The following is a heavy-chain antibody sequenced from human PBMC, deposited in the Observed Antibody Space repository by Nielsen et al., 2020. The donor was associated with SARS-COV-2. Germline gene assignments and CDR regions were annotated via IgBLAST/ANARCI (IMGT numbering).Heavy chain of an antibody. D-gene: IGHD5-18*01. Sequence: GESLKISCAASGFTFSTYAISWVRQTPGKGLEWVSAISGSGGNTYYADSVKGRFTISRDNSKNTVYLQMNSLRAEDTAVYYCAKRVDTSMVIGPFDIWGQGTMVTVSS. CDR2: ISGSGGNT. V-gene: IGHV3-23*01. CDR3: AKRVDTSMVIGPFDI. J-gene: IGHJ3*02. CDR1: GFTFSTYA.